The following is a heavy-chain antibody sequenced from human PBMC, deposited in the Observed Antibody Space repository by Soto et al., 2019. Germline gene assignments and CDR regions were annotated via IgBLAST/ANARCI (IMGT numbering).Heavy chain of an antibody. CDR2: ISGSGGST. CDR1: GVSCNRAA. CDR3: AKDFDGHRYGADTHYS. V-gene: IGHV3-23*01. Sequence: RRTVRLGWAAYGVSCNRAAMRCVLQAPGKGLEWVSAISGSGGSTYYADSVKGRFTISRDNSKNTLYLQMNSLRAEDTAVYYCAKDFDGHRYGADTHYS. D-gene: IGHD5-18*01. J-gene: IGHJ5*01.